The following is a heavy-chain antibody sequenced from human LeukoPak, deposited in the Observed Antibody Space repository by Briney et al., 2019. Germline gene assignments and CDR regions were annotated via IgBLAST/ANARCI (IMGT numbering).Heavy chain of an antibody. CDR3: ARAAGEMATIRY. CDR2: ISYDGSNK. V-gene: IGHV3-30*04. D-gene: IGHD5-24*01. Sequence: GRSLRLSCAASGFTFSTYAIHWVRQAPGKGLEWVAVISYDGSNKFYADSVKGRFTISRDNSKNTLYLQMNTLRAEDTAVYYCARAAGEMATIRYWGQGTLVTVSS. CDR1: GFTFSTYA. J-gene: IGHJ4*02.